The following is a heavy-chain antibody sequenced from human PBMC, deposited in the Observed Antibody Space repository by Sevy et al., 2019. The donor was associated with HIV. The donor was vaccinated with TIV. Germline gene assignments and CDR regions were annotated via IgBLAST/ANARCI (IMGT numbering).Heavy chain of an antibody. CDR1: GFTFSNYA. Sequence: GGSLRLSCAASGFTFSNYAMNWVRLAPDKGLEWVSGISGSGGSGDKTNYADSVKGRFTISRDDCKNSLYLQLNSLRAEDTAIYYCARKYDSSGYFDYWGQGTLVTVSS. V-gene: IGHV3-23*01. CDR2: ISGSGGSGDKT. D-gene: IGHD3-22*01. J-gene: IGHJ4*02. CDR3: ARKYDSSGYFDY.